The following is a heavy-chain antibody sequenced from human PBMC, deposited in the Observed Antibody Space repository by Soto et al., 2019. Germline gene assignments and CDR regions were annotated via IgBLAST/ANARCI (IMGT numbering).Heavy chain of an antibody. V-gene: IGHV2-5*02. CDR3: AHSRYGAGTLT. Sequence: QITLKETGPTLVKPTQTLTLTCTFSGFSLTTSGVGVVWIRQPPGKALEWLALLYWDDDKRYSPSLKSRLTVTQDTSKNPVVLTLTNMDPVETATYYCAHSRYGAGTLTWGQGDLVAVSS. D-gene: IGHD3-10*01. CDR2: LYWDDDK. CDR1: GFSLTTSGVG. J-gene: IGHJ5*02.